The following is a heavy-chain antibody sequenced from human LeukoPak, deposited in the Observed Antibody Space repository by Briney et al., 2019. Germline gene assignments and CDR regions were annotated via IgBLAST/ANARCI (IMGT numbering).Heavy chain of an antibody. CDR2: IGSTGVST. Sequence: GRSLRLSCVVTRFRFTSHGLHWVRHSPVNGLEWVSSIGSTGVSTYYADSVKGRFTISRDNSKNTLYLQMNSLRAEDTAVYYCAKLLAGAGSDYWGQGTLVTVSS. CDR1: RFRFTSHG. V-gene: IGHV3-23*01. CDR3: AKLLAGAGSDY. J-gene: IGHJ4*02. D-gene: IGHD6-19*01.